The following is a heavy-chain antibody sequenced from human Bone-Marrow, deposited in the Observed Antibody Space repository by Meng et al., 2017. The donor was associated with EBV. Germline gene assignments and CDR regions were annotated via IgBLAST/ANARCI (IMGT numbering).Heavy chain of an antibody. V-gene: IGHV4-4*02. J-gene: IGHJ4*02. CDR3: AAGFRELVRSRDY. Sequence: QLQLEESCPRLVKPSGTLVLSFVVSGGSIRSSNWWSWVRQPPGKGLEWIGEIFYGGSTNYNPSLESRVTISVDKSKNQFSLKLSSVTAADTAVYYCAAGFRELVRSRDYWGQGTLVTVSS. D-gene: IGHD3-10*01. CDR1: GGSIRSSNW. CDR2: IFYGGST.